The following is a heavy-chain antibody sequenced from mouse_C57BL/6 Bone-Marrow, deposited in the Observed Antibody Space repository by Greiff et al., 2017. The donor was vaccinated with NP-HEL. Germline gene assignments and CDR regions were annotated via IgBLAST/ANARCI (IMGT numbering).Heavy chain of an antibody. V-gene: IGHV3-6*01. CDR2: ISYDGSN. J-gene: IGHJ4*01. D-gene: IGHD1-1*01. CDR1: GYSITSGYY. CDR3: AVTTVVAPYYYAMDY. Sequence: DVKLQESGPGLVKPSQSLSLTCSVTGYSITSGYYWNWIRQFPGNKLEWMGYISYDGSNNYNPSLKNRISITRDTSKNQFFLKLNSVTTEDTATYYCAVTTVVAPYYYAMDYWGQGTSVTVSS.